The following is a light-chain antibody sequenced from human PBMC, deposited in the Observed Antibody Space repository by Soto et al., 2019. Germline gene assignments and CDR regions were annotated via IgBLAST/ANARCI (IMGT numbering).Light chain of an antibody. CDR3: QHYNSYSEA. J-gene: IGKJ1*01. V-gene: IGKV1-5*03. CDR1: QTISSW. Sequence: DIQMTKSLSTLSGSVGDRVTITCRASQTISSWLAWYQPKPGKAPKLLIYKASTLKSGVPSRFSGSGSGTEFTLTISSLQPDDFATYYCQHYNSYSEAFGQGTKVDIK. CDR2: KAS.